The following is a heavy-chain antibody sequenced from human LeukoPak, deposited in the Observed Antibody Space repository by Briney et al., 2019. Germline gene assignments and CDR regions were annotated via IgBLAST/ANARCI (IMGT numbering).Heavy chain of an antibody. CDR3: AKVTILFIGDFDS. Sequence: GGSLRLSCAASGFTLSYYGMHWVRQAPGKGLEWVAVSSHDGSKQYYADSVRGRFTISRDNSKKTLSLQMDSLRLEDTAVYHCAKVTILFIGDFDSWGQGTMVTVSS. D-gene: IGHD4-17*01. J-gene: IGHJ3*01. CDR2: SSHDGSKQ. V-gene: IGHV3-30*18. CDR1: GFTLSYYG.